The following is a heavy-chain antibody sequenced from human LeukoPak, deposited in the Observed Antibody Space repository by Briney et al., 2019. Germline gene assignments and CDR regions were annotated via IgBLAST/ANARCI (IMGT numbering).Heavy chain of an antibody. Sequence: SETLSLTCAVYGGSFSGYYWSWIRQPPGKGLEWIGEINHGGSTSYNPSLKSRVTISVDTSKNQFSLKLSSVTAADTAVYYCARGLGYYDSSVGYWGQGTLVTVSS. D-gene: IGHD3-22*01. V-gene: IGHV4-34*01. CDR1: GGSFSGYY. CDR2: INHGGST. J-gene: IGHJ4*02. CDR3: ARGLGYYDSSVGY.